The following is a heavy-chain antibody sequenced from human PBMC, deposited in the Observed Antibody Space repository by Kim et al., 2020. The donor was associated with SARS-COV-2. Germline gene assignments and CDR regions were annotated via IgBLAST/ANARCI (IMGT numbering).Heavy chain of an antibody. CDR1: GFTFSDYY. V-gene: IGHV3-11*06. J-gene: IGHJ1*01. CDR3: ARDQSYYDSSPLDFFQH. CDR2: ISSSSSYT. D-gene: IGHD3-22*01. Sequence: GGSLRLSCAASGFTFSDYYMSWIRQAPGKGLEWVSYISSSSSYTNYADSVKGRFTISRDNAKNSLYLQMNSLRAEDTAVYYCARDQSYYDSSPLDFFQHWGQGTLVTVSS.